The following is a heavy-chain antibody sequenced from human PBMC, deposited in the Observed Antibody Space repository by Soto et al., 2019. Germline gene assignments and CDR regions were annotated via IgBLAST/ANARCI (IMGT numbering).Heavy chain of an antibody. CDR3: AKSRYSSGWRYWYFDL. Sequence: PGGSLRLSCASSGFTFSIYAMTWVRQAPGKGLEWVSAISGSGGTTYYADSVEGRFTISRDNSKNTLFLQMNSLRAEDTAVYYCAKSRYSSGWRYWYFDLWGRGTLVTVSS. CDR1: GFTFSIYA. CDR2: ISGSGGTT. V-gene: IGHV3-23*01. D-gene: IGHD6-19*01. J-gene: IGHJ2*01.